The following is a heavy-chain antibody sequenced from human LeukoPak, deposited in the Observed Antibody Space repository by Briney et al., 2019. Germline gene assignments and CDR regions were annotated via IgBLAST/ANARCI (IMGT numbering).Heavy chain of an antibody. CDR3: ARHLDYDILTGLYNWFDP. D-gene: IGHD3-9*01. J-gene: IGHJ5*02. CDR2: IYHSGST. V-gene: IGHV4-38-2*01. Sequence: SETLSLTCAVSGYSISSGYYCGWIRQPPGKGLEWIGSIYHSGSTYYNPSLKSRVTISVDTSKNQFSLKLSSVTAADTAVYYCARHLDYDILTGLYNWFDPWGQGTLVTVSS. CDR1: GYSISSGYY.